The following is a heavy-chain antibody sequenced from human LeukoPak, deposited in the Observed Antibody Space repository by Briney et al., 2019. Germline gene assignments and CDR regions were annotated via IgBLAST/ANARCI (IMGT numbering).Heavy chain of an antibody. CDR2: IRYDGSNK. CDR3: AREHCSGGSCYFDY. V-gene: IGHV3-30*02. D-gene: IGHD2-15*01. J-gene: IGHJ4*02. CDR1: GFTFSSYG. Sequence: GGSLRLSCAASGFTFSSYGIHWVRQAPGKGLEWVAFIRYDGSNKYYADSVKGRFTISRDNSKNTLYLQMNSLRAEDTAVYYCAREHCSGGSCYFDYWGQGTLVTVSS.